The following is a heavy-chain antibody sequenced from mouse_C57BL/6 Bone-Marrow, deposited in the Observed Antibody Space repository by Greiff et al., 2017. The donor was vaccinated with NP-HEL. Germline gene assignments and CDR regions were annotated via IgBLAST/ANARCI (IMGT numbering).Heavy chain of an antibody. CDR2: IGPGSGST. V-gene: IGHV1-77*01. CDR1: GYTFTDYY. J-gene: IGHJ3*01. Sequence: QVQLQQSGAELVKPGASVKISCKASGYTFTDYYINWVKQRPGQGLEWIGKIGPGSGSTYYNEKFKGKATLTADKSSSTAYMQLSSLTSEDSAVYFCARLPYYYGSSYGFAYWGQGTLVTVSA. D-gene: IGHD1-1*01. CDR3: ARLPYYYGSSYGFAY.